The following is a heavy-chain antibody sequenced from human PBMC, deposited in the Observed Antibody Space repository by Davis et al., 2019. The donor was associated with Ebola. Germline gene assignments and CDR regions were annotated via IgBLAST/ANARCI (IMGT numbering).Heavy chain of an antibody. V-gene: IGHV3-48*02. CDR1: GFTFNTYS. Sequence: GGSLRLSCAASGFTFNTYSMNWVRQAPGKGLEWVSYISSSSSTIYYADSVKGRFTISRDNAKNSLYLQMNSLRDEDTAVYYCARDHYDSSGYGFDIWGQGTMVTVSS. CDR3: ARDHYDSSGYGFDI. CDR2: ISSSSSTI. D-gene: IGHD3-22*01. J-gene: IGHJ3*02.